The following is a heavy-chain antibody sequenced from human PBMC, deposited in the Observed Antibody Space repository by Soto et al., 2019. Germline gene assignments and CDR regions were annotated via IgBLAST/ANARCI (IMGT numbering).Heavy chain of an antibody. V-gene: IGHV4-31*03. Sequence: SETLSLTCTVSGGSISSGGYYWSWIRQHPGKGLEWTGYIYYSGSTYYNPSLKSRVTISVDTSKNQFSLKLSSVTAADTAVYYCARDRISLHDYYGMDVWGQGTTVTVSS. CDR3: ARDRISLHDYYGMDV. D-gene: IGHD2-15*01. CDR2: IYYSGST. J-gene: IGHJ6*02. CDR1: GGSISSGGYY.